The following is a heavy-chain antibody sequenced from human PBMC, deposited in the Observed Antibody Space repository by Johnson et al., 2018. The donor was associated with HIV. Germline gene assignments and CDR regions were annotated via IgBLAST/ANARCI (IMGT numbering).Heavy chain of an antibody. CDR3: ARIDYSNYEEAFDI. CDR1: GFTFSSYA. J-gene: IGHJ3*02. D-gene: IGHD4-11*01. Sequence: VQLVESGGGVVQPGRSLRLSCAASGFTFSSYAMHWVRQAPDKGLEWVSSLGGSGANTYYAASVKGRFTISRDNSKNTLYLQMNSLRAEDTGVSYCARIDYSNYEEAFDIWGQGTMVTVSS. CDR2: LGGSGANT. V-gene: IGHV3-23*04.